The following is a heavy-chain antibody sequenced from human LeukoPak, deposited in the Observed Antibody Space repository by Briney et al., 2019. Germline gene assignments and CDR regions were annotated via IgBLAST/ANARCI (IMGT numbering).Heavy chain of an antibody. D-gene: IGHD6-19*01. Sequence: GGSLRLSCAASGFTVSSNYMSWVRQAPGKGLEWVSVIYSGGSTYYADSVKGRFTISRDNSKNTLYLQMNSLRAEDTAVYYCARSGSGWYYFDYWGQGTLVTVSS. V-gene: IGHV3-53*01. CDR3: ARSGSGWYYFDY. CDR2: IYSGGST. CDR1: GFTVSSNY. J-gene: IGHJ4*02.